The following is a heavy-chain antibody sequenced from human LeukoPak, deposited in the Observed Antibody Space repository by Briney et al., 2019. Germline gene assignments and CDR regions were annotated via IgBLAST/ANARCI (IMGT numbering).Heavy chain of an antibody. V-gene: IGHV5-51*01. D-gene: IGHD6-19*01. CDR1: GYSFTSYW. J-gene: IGHJ4*02. CDR3: ARHVKEWLADY. Sequence: GESLKISCKGSGYSFTSYWIGWVRQMPGQGLEWMGIIQPGDSDTRYSPSFQGQVTISVDKSISTAYLQWSSLKASDTAMYYCARHVKEWLADYWGQGTLVTVSS. CDR2: IQPGDSDT.